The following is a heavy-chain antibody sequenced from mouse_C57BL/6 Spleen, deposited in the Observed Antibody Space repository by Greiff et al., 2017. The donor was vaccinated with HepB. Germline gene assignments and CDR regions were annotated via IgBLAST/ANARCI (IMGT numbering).Heavy chain of an antibody. CDR2: ISSGGSYT. CDR3: ARQGGSSGYGDDY. J-gene: IGHJ2*01. Sequence: EVQGVESGGDLVKPGGSLKLSCAASGFTFSSYGMSWVRQTPDKRLEWVATISSGGSYTYYPDSVKGRFTISRDNAKNTLYLQMSSLKSEDTAMYYCARQGGSSGYGDDYWGQGTTLTVSS. CDR1: GFTFSSYG. V-gene: IGHV5-6*01. D-gene: IGHD3-2*02.